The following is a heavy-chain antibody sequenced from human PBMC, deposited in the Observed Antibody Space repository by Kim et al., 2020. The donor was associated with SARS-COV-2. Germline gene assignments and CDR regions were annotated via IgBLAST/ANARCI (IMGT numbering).Heavy chain of an antibody. CDR2: IGTAGDT. CDR3: ARAHCSGGSCFYYFDY. J-gene: IGHJ4*02. D-gene: IGHD2-15*01. CDR1: GFTFSSYD. V-gene: IGHV3-13*01. Sequence: GGSLRLSCAASGFTFSSYDMHWVRQATGKGLEWVSAIGTAGDTYYPGSVKGRFTISRENAKNSLYLQMNSLRAGDTAVYYCARAHCSGGSCFYYFDYWGQGTLVTVSS.